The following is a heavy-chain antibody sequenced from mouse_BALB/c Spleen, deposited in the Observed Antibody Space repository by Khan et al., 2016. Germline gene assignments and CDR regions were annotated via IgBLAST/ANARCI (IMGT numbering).Heavy chain of an antibody. CDR1: GFNIKDTY. V-gene: IGHV14-3*02. CDR2: IDPANGNT. Sequence: EVQLQESGAELVKPGASVKLSCTASGFNIKDTYIHWVKQRPEQGLEWIGRIDPANGNTKYDPKFQGKATITADTSSNTAYLHLISLTSEDTAVYYCARSGVTTDAMDYWGQGTSVTVSS. D-gene: IGHD2-1*01. CDR3: ARSGVTTDAMDY. J-gene: IGHJ4*01.